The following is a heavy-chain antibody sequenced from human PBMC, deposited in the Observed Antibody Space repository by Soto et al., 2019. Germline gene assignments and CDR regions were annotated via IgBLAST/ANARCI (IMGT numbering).Heavy chain of an antibody. CDR2: IYYTGNT. Sequence: QVQLQESGPGLVKPSQTLSLTCTVSGGSISSGGFFWSWIRQHPGKGLEWIGYIYYTGNTYYNPSLKSRVNISLAASTNQFSLKLSSVTAAATAIYYCARSILSYDDYWGQGTLVTVSS. J-gene: IGHJ4*02. D-gene: IGHD5-18*01. CDR3: ARSILSYDDY. V-gene: IGHV4-31*03. CDR1: GGSISSGGFF.